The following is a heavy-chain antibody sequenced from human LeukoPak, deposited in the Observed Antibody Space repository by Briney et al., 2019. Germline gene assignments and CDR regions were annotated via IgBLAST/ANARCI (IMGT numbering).Heavy chain of an antibody. J-gene: IGHJ4*02. CDR3: AMPYCDFWSGYYTGPDY. CDR2: IIPILGIA. Sequence: ASVKVSCKASGGTFSSYAISWVRQAPGQGLEWMGRIIPILGIANYAQKFQGRVTITADKSTSTAYMELSSLRSEDTAVYYCAMPYCDFWSGYYTGPDYWGQGTLVTVSS. D-gene: IGHD3-3*01. V-gene: IGHV1-69*04. CDR1: GGTFSSYA.